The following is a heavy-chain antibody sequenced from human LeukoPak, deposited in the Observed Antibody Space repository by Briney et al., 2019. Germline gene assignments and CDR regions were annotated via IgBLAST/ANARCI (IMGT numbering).Heavy chain of an antibody. D-gene: IGHD1-26*01. V-gene: IGHV3-11*03. CDR2: ISSSSSYT. CDR3: ARGGVDF. CDR1: GGSISSGDYY. J-gene: IGHJ4*02. Sequence: LSLTCTVSGGSISSGDYYMSWIRQAPGKGLEWVSSISSSSSYTNYADSVKGRFTISRDNARNSVFLQMNSLRADDTAVYYCARGGVDFWGQGTLVTVSS.